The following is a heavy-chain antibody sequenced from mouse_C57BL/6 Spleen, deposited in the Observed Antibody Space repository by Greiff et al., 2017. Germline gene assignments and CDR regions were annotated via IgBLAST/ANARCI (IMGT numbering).Heavy chain of an antibody. D-gene: IGHD1-1*01. CDR3: ARGHYERGLDY. J-gene: IGHJ2*01. V-gene: IGHV1-64*01. CDR2: IHPNSGST. Sequence: QVQLQQPGAELVKPGASVKLSCKASGYTFTSYWMHWVKQRPGQGLEWIGMIHPNSGSTNYNEKFKGKATLTVDKSASTAYMQLSSLTSEDSAVYYCARGHYERGLDYWGQGTTLTVSS. CDR1: GYTFTSYW.